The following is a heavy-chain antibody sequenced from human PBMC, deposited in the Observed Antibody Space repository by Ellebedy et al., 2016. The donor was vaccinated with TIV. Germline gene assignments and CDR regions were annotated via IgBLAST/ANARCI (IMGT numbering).Heavy chain of an antibody. CDR3: ARDARFIDQQHNWFDP. V-gene: IGHV3-11*01. D-gene: IGHD2-2*01. CDR1: GFIFSDYY. CDR2: ISNSGSTI. Sequence: GGSLRLSCAASGFIFSDYYMIWIRQAPGKGLEWVSYISNSGSTIYFADSVKGRFTISRDNAKHSLSLLMNSLRAEDTAVYYGARDARFIDQQHNWFDPWGQGTLVTVSS. J-gene: IGHJ5*02.